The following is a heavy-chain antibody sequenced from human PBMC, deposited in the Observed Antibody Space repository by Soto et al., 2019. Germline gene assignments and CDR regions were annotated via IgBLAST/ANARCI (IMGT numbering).Heavy chain of an antibody. CDR1: GFTFSSYG. D-gene: IGHD2-15*01. CDR3: ARGWYYYGMDF. V-gene: IGHV3-33*01. CDR2: IWYDGSNK. J-gene: IGHJ6*02. Sequence: QVQLVESGGGVVQPGRSLRLSCAASGFTFSSYGMHWVRQAPGKGLEWVAVIWYDGSNKYYADSVKGRFTISRDNSKNTLYLQMNSLRAEDTAVYYCARGWYYYGMDFWGQGTTVTVSS.